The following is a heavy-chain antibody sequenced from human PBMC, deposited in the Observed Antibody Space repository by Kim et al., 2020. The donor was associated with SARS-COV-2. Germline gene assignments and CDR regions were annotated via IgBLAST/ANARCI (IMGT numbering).Heavy chain of an antibody. V-gene: IGHV4-34*01. CDR1: GGSFSNYY. CDR3: ARQPSDGSYYFDY. Sequence: ETLSLTCAVYGGSFSNYYWSLIRQPPGKGLEWVGEINHSGRTNYNSSLKSRVTISVDTSKNQFSLKLNSVTAADTAVYYCARQPSDGSYYFDYWGQGTLVTVSS. J-gene: IGHJ4*02. CDR2: INHSGRT.